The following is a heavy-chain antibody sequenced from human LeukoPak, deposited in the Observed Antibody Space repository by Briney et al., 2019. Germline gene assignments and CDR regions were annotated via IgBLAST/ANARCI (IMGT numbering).Heavy chain of an antibody. J-gene: IGHJ3*02. Sequence: ASVKVSCKASGYTFTSYYMHWVRQAPGQGLEWMGIINPSGGSTSYAQKFQGRVTMTRDTSTSTVYMELSSLRSEDTAVYYCARDRFGGSSIYAFDIWGQGTMVTVSS. CDR1: GYTFTSYY. CDR3: ARDRFGGSSIYAFDI. V-gene: IGHV1-46*01. CDR2: INPSGGST. D-gene: IGHD2-15*01.